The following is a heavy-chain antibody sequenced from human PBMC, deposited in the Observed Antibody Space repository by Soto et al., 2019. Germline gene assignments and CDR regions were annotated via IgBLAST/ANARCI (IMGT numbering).Heavy chain of an antibody. CDR3: AKDYGPYGDGKDYFDY. V-gene: IGHV3-43*01. CDR2: ISWDGGST. Sequence: EVQLVESGGVVVQPGGSLRLSCAASGFTFDDYTIHWVRQAPGKGLEWVSLISWDGGSTYYADSVYGRFTISRDNSKNSLYLQMNSLRTEDTALYYCAKDYGPYGDGKDYFDYWGQGTLVTVSS. J-gene: IGHJ4*02. D-gene: IGHD4-17*01. CDR1: GFTFDDYT.